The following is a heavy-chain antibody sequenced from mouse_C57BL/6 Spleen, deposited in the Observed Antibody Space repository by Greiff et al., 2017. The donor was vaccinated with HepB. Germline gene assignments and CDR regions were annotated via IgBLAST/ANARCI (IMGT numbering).Heavy chain of an antibody. CDR2: ISYDGSN. CDR3: ARDPNYYGSSYFDY. Sequence: VQLKESGPGLVKPSKSLSLTCSVTGYSITSGYYWNWIRQFPGNKLEWMGYISYDGSNNYNPSLKNRISITRDTSKNQFFLKLNSVTTEDTATYYCARDPNYYGSSYFDYWGQGTTLTVSS. J-gene: IGHJ2*01. V-gene: IGHV3-6*01. CDR1: GYSITSGYY. D-gene: IGHD1-1*01.